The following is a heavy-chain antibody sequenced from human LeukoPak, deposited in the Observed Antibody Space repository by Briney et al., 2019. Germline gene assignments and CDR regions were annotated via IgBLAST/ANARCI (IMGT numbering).Heavy chain of an antibody. CDR2: IDNSGST. Sequence: KPSETLCLTCSVSGGHIDSVYWSWIRQPPGKGLEWIGYIDNSGSTKYNPSLQSRITMSRDTSKKQFSLKLTSVTAADTAMYYCASGAGWLIDYWGQGTLVSVSS. D-gene: IGHD6-19*01. J-gene: IGHJ4*02. V-gene: IGHV4-4*08. CDR3: ASGAGWLIDY. CDR1: GGHIDSVY.